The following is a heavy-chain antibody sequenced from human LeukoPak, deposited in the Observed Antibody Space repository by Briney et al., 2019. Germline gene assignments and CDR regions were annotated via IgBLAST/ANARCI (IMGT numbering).Heavy chain of an antibody. CDR3: ARYRNEALFAFDI. V-gene: IGHV4-59*01. CDR1: GGSINNYY. J-gene: IGHJ3*02. Sequence: PSETLSLTCTVSGGSINNYYWSWIRQPPGKGLDWIGYIYYSGSANYNPSLKSRVTISVDTSKNHFSPKLSSVTAADTAVYYCARYRNEALFAFDIWGQGTMVTVSS. D-gene: IGHD1-14*01. CDR2: IYYSGSA.